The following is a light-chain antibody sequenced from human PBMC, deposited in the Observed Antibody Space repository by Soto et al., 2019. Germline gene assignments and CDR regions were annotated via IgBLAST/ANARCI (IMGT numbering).Light chain of an antibody. J-gene: IGKJ5*01. V-gene: IGKV3-11*01. CDR1: QSVRSY. CDR2: DAS. CDR3: QRRSSWPFT. Sequence: EIVLTQSPGTLSLSPGERATLSCRASQSVRSYLAWYQQQLGQAPRLLIYDASTRATGIPARFSGSGSGKHFTLTSNSLESEDFPVYCCQRRSSWPFTCGQGTRLEI.